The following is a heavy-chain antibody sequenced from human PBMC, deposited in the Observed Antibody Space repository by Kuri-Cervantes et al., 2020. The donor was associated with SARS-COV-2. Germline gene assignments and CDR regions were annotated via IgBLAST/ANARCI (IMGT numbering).Heavy chain of an antibody. D-gene: IGHD2-2*01. V-gene: IGHV3-21*01. CDR1: GFTFSSYS. CDR2: TSSSSSNI. Sequence: GGSLRLSCAASGFTFSSYSMNWVRQAPGKGLEWVSSTSSSSSNIYYADSVKGRFTISRANAKNSPYLQMNSLRAEDTAVYYCARALRIVVPAAMSLGGVDPWGQGTLVTVSS. CDR3: ARALRIVVPAAMSLGGVDP. J-gene: IGHJ5*02.